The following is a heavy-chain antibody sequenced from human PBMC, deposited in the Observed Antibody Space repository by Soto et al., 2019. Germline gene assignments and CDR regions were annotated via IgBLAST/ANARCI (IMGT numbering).Heavy chain of an antibody. CDR1: GGTFSNDI. D-gene: IGHD5-12*01. J-gene: IGHJ4*02. Sequence: QVQLVQSGAEVKKPGSSVKVSCKTSGGTFSNDIITWVRQAPGQGLEWMGRIIPLLDIANYAQKFQGRVTITADKFTSTAYMELNSLRSEDTAVYYCARDSPIGSTFSGYDAIDYWGQGTLVTVSS. CDR3: ARDSPIGSTFSGYDAIDY. CDR2: IIPLLDIA. V-gene: IGHV1-69*08.